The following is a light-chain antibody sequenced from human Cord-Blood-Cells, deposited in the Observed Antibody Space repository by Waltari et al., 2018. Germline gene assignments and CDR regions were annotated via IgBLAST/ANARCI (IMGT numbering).Light chain of an antibody. J-gene: IGKJ1*01. CDR3: LQHNSYPWT. CDR2: AAS. V-gene: IGKV1-17*01. Sequence: DLQMTQSLSSLSASVGDRVTITCRARQGISNALGWYQQKPGKAPKRLIYAASSLQSGVPSRFSGSGSGTEFTLTISSLQPEDFATYYCLQHNSYPWTFGQGTKVEIK. CDR1: QGISNA.